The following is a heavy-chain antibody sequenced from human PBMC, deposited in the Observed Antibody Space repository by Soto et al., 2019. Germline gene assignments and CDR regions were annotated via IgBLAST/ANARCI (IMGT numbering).Heavy chain of an antibody. CDR1: GFTFSSYG. CDR2: ISYDGSNK. Sequence: QVQLVESGGGVVQPGRSLRLSCAASGFTFSSYGMHWVRQAPGKGLEWVAVISYDGSNKYYADSVKGRFTISRDNSKNTLYLQMNSLRAEDTAVYYCAKGGRGYSSSWFDYWGQGTLVTVSS. D-gene: IGHD6-13*01. J-gene: IGHJ4*02. CDR3: AKGGRGYSSSWFDY. V-gene: IGHV3-30*18.